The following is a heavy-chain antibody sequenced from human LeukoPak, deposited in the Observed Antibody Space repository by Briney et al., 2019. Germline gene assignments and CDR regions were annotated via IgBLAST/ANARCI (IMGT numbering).Heavy chain of an antibody. CDR2: IYYSGST. J-gene: IGHJ5*02. V-gene: IGHV4-59*06. CDR1: GGSISSHY. D-gene: IGHD3-3*01. Sequence: SETLSLTCTVSGGSISSHYWSWIRQHPGKGLEWIGYIYYSGSTYYNPSLKSRVTISVGTSKNQFSLKLSSVTAADTAVYYCARGLEAVYNWFDPWGQGTLVTVSS. CDR3: ARGLEAVYNWFDP.